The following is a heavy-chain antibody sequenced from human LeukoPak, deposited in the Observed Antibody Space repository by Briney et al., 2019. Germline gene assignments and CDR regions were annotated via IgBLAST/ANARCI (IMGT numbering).Heavy chain of an antibody. CDR1: GYTFTSYY. Sequence: ASVKVSCKASGYTFTSYYMHWVRQAPGQGFEWMGIINPSGGSTSYAQKFQGRVTMTRETSTSTVYMELSSLRSEDTAVYYCARDGNRGWFDYWGQGTLVTVSS. CDR3: ARDGNRGWFDY. J-gene: IGHJ4*02. V-gene: IGHV1-46*03. D-gene: IGHD3-10*01. CDR2: INPSGGST.